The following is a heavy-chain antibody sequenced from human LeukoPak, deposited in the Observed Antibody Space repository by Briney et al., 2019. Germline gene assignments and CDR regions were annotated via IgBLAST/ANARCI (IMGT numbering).Heavy chain of an antibody. J-gene: IGHJ4*02. D-gene: IGHD4-23*01. V-gene: IGHV3-48*03. Sequence: GGSLRLSCAAFGFTLSSYEMNWVRQAPGKGLEWVSYISSSGISIYYADSVKGRFTISRDNAKNSLYLQMNSLRAEDTAVYYCARSYGGNLYFDYWGQGTLVTVSS. CDR3: ARSYGGNLYFDY. CDR2: ISSSGISI. CDR1: GFTLSSYE.